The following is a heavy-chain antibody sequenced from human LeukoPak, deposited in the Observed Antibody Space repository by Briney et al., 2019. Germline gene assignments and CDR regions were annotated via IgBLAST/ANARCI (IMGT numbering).Heavy chain of an antibody. CDR2: ISAYNGNT. CDR1: GYTFTSYG. CDR3: ARSDVDYYYGMDV. J-gene: IGHJ6*02. Sequence: ASVTVSCKASGYTFTSYGISWVRQAPGQGLEWMGWISAYNGNTNYAQKLQGRVTMTTDTSTSTAYMELRSLRSDDTAVYYCARSDVDYYYGMDVWGQGTTVAVSS. V-gene: IGHV1-18*01. D-gene: IGHD3-10*02.